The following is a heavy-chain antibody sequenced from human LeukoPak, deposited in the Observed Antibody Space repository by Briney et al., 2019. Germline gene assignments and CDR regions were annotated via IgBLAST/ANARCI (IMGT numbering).Heavy chain of an antibody. V-gene: IGHV3-7*01. CDR3: AREGQMATTNDAFDI. CDR1: GFTFSSYW. D-gene: IGHD5-24*01. J-gene: IGHJ3*02. Sequence: GGSLRLSCAASGFTFSSYWMSWVCQAPGKGLEWVANIKQDGSEKYYVDSVKGRFTISRDNAKNSLYLQMNSLRAEDTAVYYCAREGQMATTNDAFDIWGQGTMVTVSS. CDR2: IKQDGSEK.